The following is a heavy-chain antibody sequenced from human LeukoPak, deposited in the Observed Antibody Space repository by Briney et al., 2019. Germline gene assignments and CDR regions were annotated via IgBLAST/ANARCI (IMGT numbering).Heavy chain of an antibody. CDR2: ISAYNGNT. J-gene: IGHJ4*02. CDR3: AGDQYYDILTGLNLNYFDY. Sequence: ASVKVSCKASGYTFTSYGISWVRQAPGQGLEWMGWISAYNGNTKYVQKLQGGVTMTTDTSTSTAYMELRSLRSDDTAVYYCAGDQYYDILTGLNLNYFDYWGQGTLVTVSS. V-gene: IGHV1-18*01. CDR1: GYTFTSYG. D-gene: IGHD3-9*01.